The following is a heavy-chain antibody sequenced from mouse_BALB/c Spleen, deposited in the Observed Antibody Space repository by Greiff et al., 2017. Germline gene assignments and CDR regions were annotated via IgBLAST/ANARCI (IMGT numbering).Heavy chain of an antibody. CDR1: GFTFSSYA. CDR2: ISSGGSYT. D-gene: IGHD1-2*01. J-gene: IGHJ2*01. V-gene: IGHV5-9-4*01. CDR3: AKNSLLRPYYFDH. Sequence: EVQLVESGGGLVKPGGSLKLSCAASGFTFSSYAMSWVRQSPEKRLEWVAEISSGGSYTYYPDTVTGRFTIARDNAKNTLYLEMSSLRSEDTAMYYCAKNSLLRPYYFDHWGQGTTLTVSS.